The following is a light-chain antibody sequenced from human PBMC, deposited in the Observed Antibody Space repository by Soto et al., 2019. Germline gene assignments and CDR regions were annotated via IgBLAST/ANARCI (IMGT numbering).Light chain of an antibody. Sequence: EIVLTQSPGTLSLSPGERATLFCRASQTVGNNYLDWYQQKPGQAPRLLIYGASSRATVIPDRFSGSGSGTDFTLTISRLEPEDFAVYYCRQSATSPRTFGQGTKVEIK. J-gene: IGKJ1*01. CDR3: RQSATSPRT. CDR2: GAS. CDR1: QTVGNNY. V-gene: IGKV3-20*01.